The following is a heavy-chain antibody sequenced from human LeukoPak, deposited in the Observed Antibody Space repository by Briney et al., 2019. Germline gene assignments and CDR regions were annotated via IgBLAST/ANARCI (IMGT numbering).Heavy chain of an antibody. CDR1: GGSISSSSYY. J-gene: IGHJ4*02. D-gene: IGHD2-15*01. CDR2: IYYSGST. CDR3: ARAQLLLRYFDY. Sequence: SETLSLTCTVSGGSISSSSYYWGWIRQPPGKGLEWIGSIYYSGSTYYNPSLKSRVTISVDTSKNQFSLKLSSVTAADTAVYYCARAQLLLRYFDYWGQGTLVTVSS. V-gene: IGHV4-39*07.